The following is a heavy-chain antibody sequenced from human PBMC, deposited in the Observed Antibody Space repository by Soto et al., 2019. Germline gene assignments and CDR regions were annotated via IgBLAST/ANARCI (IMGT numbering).Heavy chain of an antibody. CDR3: GRDGVGATPLGWFDP. D-gene: IGHD1-26*01. Sequence: GAPVKATCKDSGYTIIGCYIHWVQRAPGQGLEWMGRINPRSGDTTYAQKFQGRLTMTRDTSISTAYMELSSLRSDDTAVYYCGRDGVGATPLGWFDPWGQGSLVTVSS. J-gene: IGHJ5*02. CDR1: GYTIIGCY. CDR2: INPRSGDT. V-gene: IGHV1-2*06.